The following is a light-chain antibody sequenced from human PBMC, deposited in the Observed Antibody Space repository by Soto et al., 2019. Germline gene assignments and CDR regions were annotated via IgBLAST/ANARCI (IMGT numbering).Light chain of an antibody. CDR3: QQGSTTPIT. J-gene: IGKJ5*01. CDR2: SAF. V-gene: IGKV1-39*01. CDR1: QNIVSL. Sequence: DIQLTHSPSSLSSSIGDRVTITCRASQNIVSLLNWYQQNPVEAPRLLVYSAFRIQSGVPSRFNASCSGTDFTLSISSLQPEDFSTYYCQQGSTTPITFGLGTRLEMK.